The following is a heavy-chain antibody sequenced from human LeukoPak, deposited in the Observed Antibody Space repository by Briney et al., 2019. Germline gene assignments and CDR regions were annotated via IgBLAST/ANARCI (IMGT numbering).Heavy chain of an antibody. J-gene: IGHJ3*01. V-gene: IGHV4-4*07. Sequence: SETLSLTCTVSGGSISSYYWSWVRQPAGKGLEWIGRIYSSGSTNYNPSLKSRVSMSVDTSKNQFSLKVSSVTAADTAVYYCARAATEGATYGGAFDFWGQGTMVIVSS. CDR2: IYSSGST. D-gene: IGHD1-26*01. CDR3: ARAATEGATYGGAFDF. CDR1: GGSISSYY.